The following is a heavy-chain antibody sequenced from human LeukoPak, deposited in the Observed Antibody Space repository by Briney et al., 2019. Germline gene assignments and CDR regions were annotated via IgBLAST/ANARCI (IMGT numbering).Heavy chain of an antibody. J-gene: IGHJ3*01. Sequence: GGSLRLSCAGSGFTFSTYWMHWVRQAPGKGLVWVSRIHGVDGRTSYADSVKGRFTISRDNAKNTVYLQMNNLRAEDTAVYYCAGESTVGPIQTDAFDFWGQGTMVTVSS. CDR3: AGESTVGPIQTDAFDF. CDR1: GFTFSTYW. D-gene: IGHD1-26*01. CDR2: IHGVDGRT. V-gene: IGHV3-74*01.